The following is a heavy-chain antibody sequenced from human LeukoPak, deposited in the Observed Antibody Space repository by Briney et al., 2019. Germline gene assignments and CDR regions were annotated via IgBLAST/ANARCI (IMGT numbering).Heavy chain of an antibody. CDR3: ARDGDYDILTGTYYFDY. D-gene: IGHD3-9*01. J-gene: IGHJ4*02. CDR1: GYTFTGYY. V-gene: IGHV1-46*01. CDR2: INPSGGST. Sequence: ASVTVSCKASGYTFTGYYMHWVRQAPGQGLEWMGIINPSGGSTSYAQKFQGRVTMTRDTSTSTVYMELSSLRSEDTAVYYCARDGDYDILTGTYYFDYWGQGTLVTVSS.